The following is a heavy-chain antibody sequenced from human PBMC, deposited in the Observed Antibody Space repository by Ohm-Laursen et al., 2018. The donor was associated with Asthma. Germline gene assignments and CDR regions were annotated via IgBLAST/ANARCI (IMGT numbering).Heavy chain of an antibody. CDR3: ACNTMVRGGTYYYYYYGMDV. Sequence: SLRLSCAASGFTFRSYGMHWVRQAPGKGLEWVAVISYDGSNKYYADSVKGRFTISRDNSKNTLYLQMNSLRAEDTAVYYCACNTMVRGGTYYYYYYGMDVWGQGTTVTVSS. CDR2: ISYDGSNK. V-gene: IGHV3-30*03. CDR1: GFTFRSYG. D-gene: IGHD3-10*01. J-gene: IGHJ6*02.